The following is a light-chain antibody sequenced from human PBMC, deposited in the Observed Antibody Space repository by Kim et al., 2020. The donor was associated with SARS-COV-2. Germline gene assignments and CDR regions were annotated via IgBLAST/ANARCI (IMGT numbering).Light chain of an antibody. CDR1: QYITRG. J-gene: IGKJ1*01. CDR2: DAS. V-gene: IGKV1-5*01. Sequence: DIQMTQSPSTLSASVGDRVTITCRASQYITRGLAWYQQKPGKAPKLLIYDASTLDSGVPSRLRGSGSGTEFTLTISSLQPDDFASYDCQHRKTFGQGTKVDIK. CDR3: QHRKT.